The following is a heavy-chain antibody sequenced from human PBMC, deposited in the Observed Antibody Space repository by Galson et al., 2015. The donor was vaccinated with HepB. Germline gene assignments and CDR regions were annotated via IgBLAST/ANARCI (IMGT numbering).Heavy chain of an antibody. CDR1: GGTFSSYA. V-gene: IGHV1-69*06. D-gene: IGHD2-2*01. CDR3: AREDIVVVPAAPPSTDYYGMDV. CDR2: IIPIFGTA. J-gene: IGHJ6*02. Sequence: SVKVSCKASGGTFSSYAISWVRQAPGQGLEWMGGIIPIFGTANYAQKFQGRVTITADKSTSTAYMELSSLRSEDTAVYYCAREDIVVVPAAPPSTDYYGMDVWGQGTTVTVSS.